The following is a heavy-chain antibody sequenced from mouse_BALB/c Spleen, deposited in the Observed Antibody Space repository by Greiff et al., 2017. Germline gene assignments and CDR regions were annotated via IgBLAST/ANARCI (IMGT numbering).Heavy chain of an antibody. V-gene: IGHV14-3*02. CDR1: GFNIKDTY. CDR2: IDPANGNT. CDR3: ASVNGYDAMDY. J-gene: IGHJ4*01. D-gene: IGHD1-2*01. Sequence: EVHLVESGAELVKPGASVKLSCTASGFNIKDTYMHWVKQRPEQGLEWIGRIDPANGNTKYDPKFQGKATITADTSSNTAYLQLSSLTSEDTAVYYCASVNGYDAMDYWGQGTSVTVSS.